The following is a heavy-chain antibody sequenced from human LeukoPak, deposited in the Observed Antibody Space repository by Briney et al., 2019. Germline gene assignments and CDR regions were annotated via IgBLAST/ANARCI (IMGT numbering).Heavy chain of an antibody. CDR2: ISGSGGST. CDR3: AHISSSWPDY. V-gene: IGHV3-23*01. CDR1: GFTFSTYS. D-gene: IGHD6-13*01. J-gene: IGHJ4*02. Sequence: PGGSLRLSCAASGFTFSTYSMSWVRQAPGKGLEWVSAISGSGGSTYYADSVKGRFTISRDNSKNTLYLQMNSLRAEDTAVYYCAHISSSWPDYWGQGTLVTVSS.